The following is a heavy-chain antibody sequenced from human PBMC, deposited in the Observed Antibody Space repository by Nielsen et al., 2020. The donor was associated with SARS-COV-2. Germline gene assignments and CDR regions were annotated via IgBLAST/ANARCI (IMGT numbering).Heavy chain of an antibody. J-gene: IGHJ4*02. CDR1: GFTFSNAW. CDR2: ISWNSGSI. V-gene: IGHV3-48*04. CDR3: ARRSITIFGVVINYFDY. Sequence: GESLKISCAASGFTFSNAWMSWVRQAPGKGLEWVSGISWNSGSIGYADSVKGRFTISRDNAKNSLYLQMNSLRAEDTAVYYCARRSITIFGVVINYFDYWGQGTLVTVSS. D-gene: IGHD3-3*01.